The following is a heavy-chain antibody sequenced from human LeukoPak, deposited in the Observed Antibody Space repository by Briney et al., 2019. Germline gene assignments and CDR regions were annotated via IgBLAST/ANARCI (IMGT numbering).Heavy chain of an antibody. CDR3: ARENSRGGGDDNWFDP. Sequence: ASVKVSCKASGYTFTGYYMHWVRQAPGQGLEWMGWINPNSGGTNYAQKFQGRVTMTRDTSISTAYMELSRLRSDDTAVYYCARENSRGGGDDNWFDPWGQGTLVTVSS. CDR1: GYTFTGYY. J-gene: IGHJ5*02. CDR2: INPNSGGT. V-gene: IGHV1-2*02. D-gene: IGHD2/OR15-2a*01.